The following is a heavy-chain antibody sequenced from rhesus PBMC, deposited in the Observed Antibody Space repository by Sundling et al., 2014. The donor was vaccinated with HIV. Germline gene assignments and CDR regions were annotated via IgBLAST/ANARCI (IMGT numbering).Heavy chain of an antibody. Sequence: QVQLVQSGADVKKPGASVKLSCKASGYTFTTHTLNWVRQAPGQGLEWMGWINPSNGNTGYAQKFQGRVTMTRDTSTNTAYMELSSLRSEDTAVYYCAREGTIFGLFISETYGFDSWGQGVVVTVSS. V-gene: IGHV1-200*01. CDR3: AREGTIFGLFISETYGFDS. D-gene: IGHD3-3*01. CDR1: GYTFTTHT. CDR2: INPSNGNT. J-gene: IGHJ6*01.